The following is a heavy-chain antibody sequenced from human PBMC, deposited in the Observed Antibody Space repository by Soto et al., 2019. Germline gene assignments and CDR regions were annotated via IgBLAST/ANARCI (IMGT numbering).Heavy chain of an antibody. Sequence: EVQLVESGGGLVQPGESLKLSCAASGFIFSGSAVHWVRQASGKGLEWVGRIRTKASSYATAYDESVKGRFTISRDDSKNTAYLQMNSLKTEDTAVYYCASPLIRGRGTLVTVSS. CDR2: IRTKASSYAT. J-gene: IGHJ4*02. CDR3: ASPLI. V-gene: IGHV3-73*02. CDR1: GFIFSGSA.